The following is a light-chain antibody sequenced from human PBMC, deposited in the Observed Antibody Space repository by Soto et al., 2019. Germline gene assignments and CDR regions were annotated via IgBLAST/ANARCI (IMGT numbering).Light chain of an antibody. CDR2: DAS. J-gene: IGKJ1*01. CDR1: QSISSW. Sequence: DIQMTQSPSTLSASVGDRVTITCRASQSISSWLAWYQQKPGKAPKLLIYDASSLESGVPSRFSGSGSGTEFILTISSLQPDDFATYYGQQYNSYAPWTFGQGTKVEIK. CDR3: QQYNSYAPWT. V-gene: IGKV1-5*01.